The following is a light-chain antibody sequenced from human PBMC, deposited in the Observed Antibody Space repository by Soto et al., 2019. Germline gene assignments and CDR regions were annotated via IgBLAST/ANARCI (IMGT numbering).Light chain of an antibody. CDR3: QQYGNSPQT. J-gene: IGKJ1*01. Sequence: EIVLTQSPGTLSLSPGERATLSCRASQSVSNNYLAWYQQKPGQAPRLLIYGASSRATGIPDRFSGSGSGTDFTLTISRLEPEDFAVYYCQQYGNSPQTFGQGTKVEIK. V-gene: IGKV3-20*01. CDR2: GAS. CDR1: QSVSNNY.